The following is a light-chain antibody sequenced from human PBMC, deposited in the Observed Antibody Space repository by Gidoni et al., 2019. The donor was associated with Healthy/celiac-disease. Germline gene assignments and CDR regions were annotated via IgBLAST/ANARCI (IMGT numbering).Light chain of an antibody. Sequence: IQMPQSPSSPSASVGDRITITCRASQSISSYLNWYQQKPGNAPKLLIYAASSLQSGVPSRFSGSGSGTDCTLTISSLQPEDFATYYCQQSYSNSWTFXQXTKVXIK. CDR1: QSISSY. J-gene: IGKJ1*01. CDR3: QQSYSNSWT. CDR2: AAS. V-gene: IGKV1-39*01.